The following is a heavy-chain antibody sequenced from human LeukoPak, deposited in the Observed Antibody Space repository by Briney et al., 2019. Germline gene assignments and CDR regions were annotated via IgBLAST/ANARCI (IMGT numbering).Heavy chain of an antibody. D-gene: IGHD3-22*01. CDR1: GFTFSSHG. J-gene: IGHJ4*02. CDR2: KWYDGSDE. CDR3: ARDGGYHSSGPFDY. V-gene: IGHV3-33*01. Sequence: PGGSLRLSCAASGFTFSSHGMHWVRQAPGKGLEWVSIKWYDGSDEYYADSVKGRFTISRDNSKNTLYLQMNSLRAEDTAVYYCARDGGYHSSGPFDYWGQGTLVTVSS.